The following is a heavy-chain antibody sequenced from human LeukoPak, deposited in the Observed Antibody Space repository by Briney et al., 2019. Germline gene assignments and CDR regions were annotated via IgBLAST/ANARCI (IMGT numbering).Heavy chain of an antibody. J-gene: IGHJ5*02. CDR1: GYTFTSYA. CDR3: ARDRGYCTGGTCYPNWFDP. D-gene: IGHD2-15*01. V-gene: IGHV1-3*01. Sequence: ASVKVSCKASGYTFTSYAMHWVRQAPGQRLEWMGWINAGNDNTKYSQEFQGRVTITRDTSASTAYMELSSLRSEDTAVYYCARDRGYCTGGTCYPNWFDPWGQGTLVNVSS. CDR2: INAGNDNT.